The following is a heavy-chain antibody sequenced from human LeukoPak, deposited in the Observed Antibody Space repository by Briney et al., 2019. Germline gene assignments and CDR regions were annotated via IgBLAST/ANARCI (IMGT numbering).Heavy chain of an antibody. Sequence: GASVKVSCKVSGYTLTELYMHWVRQAPGKGLEWMGGFDPEDGETIYAQKFQGRVTMTEDTSTDTAYMELSSLRSEDTAVYYCATAPRYYYDSSGYYWGQGTLVTVSS. CDR1: GYTLTELY. D-gene: IGHD3-22*01. CDR3: ATAPRYYYDSSGYY. V-gene: IGHV1-24*01. J-gene: IGHJ4*02. CDR2: FDPEDGET.